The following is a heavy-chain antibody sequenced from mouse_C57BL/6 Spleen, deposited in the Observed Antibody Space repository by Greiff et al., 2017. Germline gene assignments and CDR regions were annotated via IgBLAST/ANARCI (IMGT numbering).Heavy chain of an antibody. CDR2: IDPETGGT. D-gene: IGHD2-3*01. J-gene: IGHJ2*01. CDR1: GYTFTDYE. Sequence: QVQLKQSGAELVRPGASVTLSCKASGYTFTDYEMHWVKQTPVHGLEWIGAIDPETGGTAYNQKFKGKAILTADKSSSTAYMELRSLTSEDSAVYYCTRGLYDGYFDYWGQGTTLTVSS. V-gene: IGHV1-15*01. CDR3: TRGLYDGYFDY.